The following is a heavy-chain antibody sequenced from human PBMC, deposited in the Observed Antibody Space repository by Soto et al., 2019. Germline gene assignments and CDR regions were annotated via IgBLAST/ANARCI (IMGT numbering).Heavy chain of an antibody. CDR3: ARGWYSRSSPQLGYYDGMDV. J-gene: IGHJ6*02. Sequence: GASVKVSSNASGGTISSYAISRVRQAPGQGLEWMGGIIPIFGTAKCAKKFQGRVTITSDKSTSTAYMELSSLRSEETAVYYCARGWYSRSSPQLGYYDGMDVWGQGATVTVSS. V-gene: IGHV1-69*06. CDR1: GGTISSYA. CDR2: IIPIFGTA. D-gene: IGHD6-6*01.